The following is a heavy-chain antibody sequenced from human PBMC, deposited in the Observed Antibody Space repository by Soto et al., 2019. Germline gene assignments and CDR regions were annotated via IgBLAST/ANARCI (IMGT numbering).Heavy chain of an antibody. D-gene: IGHD5-12*01. Sequence: EVQLLESGGGGVQPGGSLRLSCAASGFVFSDYAMTWVRQTPGKGLEWVSAITSSGSSTYFADSLKGRITISRDNSKNTLSLQMERLRVEDTAIYYCAKGVEGYVVSAFDSLGQGALVTVSS. J-gene: IGHJ4*02. CDR3: AKGVEGYVVSAFDS. CDR1: GFVFSDYA. CDR2: ITSSGSST. V-gene: IGHV3-23*01.